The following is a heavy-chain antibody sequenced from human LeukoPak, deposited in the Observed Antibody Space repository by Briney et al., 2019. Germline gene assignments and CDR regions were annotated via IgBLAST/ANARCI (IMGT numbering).Heavy chain of an antibody. Sequence: GGSLRLSCAASGFTFSSCSMNWVRQAPGKGLEWVSSISSSSSYIYYADSVKGRFTISRDDAKNSLYLQMNSLRGEDTAVYYCAREFQGGSCLLFDYWGQGTLVTVSS. CDR3: AREFQGGSCLLFDY. CDR2: ISSSSSYI. CDR1: GFTFSSCS. V-gene: IGHV3-21*01. D-gene: IGHD6-19*01. J-gene: IGHJ4*01.